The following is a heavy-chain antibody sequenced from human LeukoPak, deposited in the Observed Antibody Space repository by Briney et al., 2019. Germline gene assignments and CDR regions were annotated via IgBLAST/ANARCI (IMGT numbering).Heavy chain of an antibody. J-gene: IGHJ4*02. CDR1: GYTFTSYG. D-gene: IGHD3-3*01. CDR2: ISAYDGNT. CDR3: ARATYYDFWSGYYGSYFDY. V-gene: IGHV1-18*01. Sequence: ASVKVSCKASGYTFTSYGISWVRQAPGQGLEWMGWISAYDGNTNYAQKLQGRVTMTTDTSTSTAYKELRSLRSDDTAVYYCARATYYDFWSGYYGSYFDYWGQGTLVTVSS.